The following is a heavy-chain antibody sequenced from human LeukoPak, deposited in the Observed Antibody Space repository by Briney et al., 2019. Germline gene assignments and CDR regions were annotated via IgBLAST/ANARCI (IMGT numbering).Heavy chain of an antibody. D-gene: IGHD5-12*01. CDR2: IIPLLGTA. Sequence: GASVKVSCKASGGTFSSYAFSWARQAPGQGLEWMGGIIPLLGTANYAQKFQGRVTITADTSSSTVYMELRSLRSEDTAVFYCARTPLRPAATTPRQLDYWGQGTLVTVSS. CDR1: GGTFSSYA. J-gene: IGHJ4*02. V-gene: IGHV1-69*06. CDR3: ARTPLRPAATTPRQLDY.